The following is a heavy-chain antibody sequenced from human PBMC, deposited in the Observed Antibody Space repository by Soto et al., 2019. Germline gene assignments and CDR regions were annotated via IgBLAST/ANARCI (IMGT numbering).Heavy chain of an antibody. Sequence: QVQLVQSGAEVKKPGSSVKVSCKASGGTFSSYAISWVRQAPGQGLEWMGGIIPIFGTANYAQKFQGRVTITADESTSTAYMELSSLRSEDTAVYYCPRAYCSGGSCYYTTYYYYYGMDVWGQGTTVTVSS. D-gene: IGHD2-15*01. CDR1: GGTFSSYA. J-gene: IGHJ6*02. V-gene: IGHV1-69*01. CDR2: IIPIFGTA. CDR3: PRAYCSGGSCYYTTYYYYYGMDV.